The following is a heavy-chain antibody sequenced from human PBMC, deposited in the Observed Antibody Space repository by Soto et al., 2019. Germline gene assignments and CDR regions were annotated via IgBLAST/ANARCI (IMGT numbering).Heavy chain of an antibody. CDR1: GYSFTSYW. CDR2: IYPGDSDT. CDR3: ARLSEEVGATTIWYFQH. Sequence: PGESLKISCKGSGYSFTSYWIGWVRQMPGKGLEWMGIIYPGDSDTRYSPSFQGQVTISADKSISTAYLQWSSLKASDTAMYYCARLSEEVGATTIWYFQHWGQGTLVNVSS. V-gene: IGHV5-51*01. D-gene: IGHD1-26*01. J-gene: IGHJ1*01.